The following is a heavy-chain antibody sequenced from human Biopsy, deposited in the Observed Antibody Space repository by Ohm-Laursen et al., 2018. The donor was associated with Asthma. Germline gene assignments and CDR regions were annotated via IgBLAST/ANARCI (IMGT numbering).Heavy chain of an antibody. CDR3: ASGPQWSGLDV. V-gene: IGHV4-34*01. J-gene: IGHJ6*02. D-gene: IGHD2-8*01. Sequence: PPGTLSLTCDVYPGSFSGFYWTWIRQSPEKGLEWIGETNERGVTNNNPSLKSRVIISIDTYWNRVSLKLTSATAADTAVYYCASGPQWSGLDVWGQGTTVTVSS. CDR1: PGSFSGFY. CDR2: TNERGVT.